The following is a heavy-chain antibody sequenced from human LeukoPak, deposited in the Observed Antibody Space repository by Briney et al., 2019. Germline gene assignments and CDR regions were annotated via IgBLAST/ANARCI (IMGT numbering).Heavy chain of an antibody. V-gene: IGHV3-7*03. CDR3: ARDTRTFDY. CDR2: IKQDGSET. D-gene: IGHD1-26*01. Sequence: PGGSLRLSCAASGFTFSRYWMSWVRQTPQKGLEWVANIKQDGSETYYVDSVKGRSTISRDNAKNSLYLQMNSLRVEDTAVYYCARDTRTFDYWGQGTQVTVSS. CDR1: GFTFSRYW. J-gene: IGHJ4*02.